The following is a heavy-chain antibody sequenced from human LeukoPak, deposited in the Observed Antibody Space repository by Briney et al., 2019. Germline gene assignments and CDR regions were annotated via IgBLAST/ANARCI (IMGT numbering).Heavy chain of an antibody. V-gene: IGHV3-38-3*01. J-gene: IGHJ4*02. Sequence: SGGSLRLSCAASGSTVSSNEMSWVRQAPGKGLEWVSSNSGGGTYCADSRKGRFTISRDNSKNTLHLQMNSLRAEDTAVYYCAKGPLFAAVLRFLEWLSYYDYWGQGTLVTVSS. CDR3: AKGPLFAAVLRFLEWLSYYDY. CDR1: GSTVSSNE. D-gene: IGHD3-3*01. CDR2: NSGGGT.